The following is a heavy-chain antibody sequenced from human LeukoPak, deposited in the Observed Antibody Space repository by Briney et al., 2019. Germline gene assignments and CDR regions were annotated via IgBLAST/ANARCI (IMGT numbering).Heavy chain of an antibody. V-gene: IGHV3-7*01. CDR3: ASFIGYYYYFDY. CDR2: INQDGSEK. CDR1: GFTFITYR. Sequence: RGPLRLSCPASGFTFITYRMRWVRQAPGKGLEWVANINQDGSEKYYVDSVKGRFTISRDNAKNSLYLRMNSLRAEDTAVYYCASFIGYYYYFDYWGQGILVTVSS. D-gene: IGHD3-22*01. J-gene: IGHJ4*02.